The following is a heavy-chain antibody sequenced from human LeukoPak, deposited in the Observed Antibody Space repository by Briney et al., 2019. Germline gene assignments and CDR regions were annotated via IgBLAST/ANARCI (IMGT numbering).Heavy chain of an antibody. D-gene: IGHD1-14*01. V-gene: IGHV4-61*02. CDR2: IYTSGST. Sequence: SETLSLTCTVSGGSISSGSYYWSWIRQPAGKGLEWIGRIYTSGSTNYNPSLKSRVTISVDTSKNQFSLKLSSVTAADTAVYYCARAETYIWGQGTMVTVSS. CDR3: ARAETYI. CDR1: GGSISSGSYY. J-gene: IGHJ3*02.